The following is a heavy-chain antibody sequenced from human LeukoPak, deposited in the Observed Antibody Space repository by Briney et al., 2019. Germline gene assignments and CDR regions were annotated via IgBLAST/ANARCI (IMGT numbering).Heavy chain of an antibody. D-gene: IGHD5-12*01. Sequence: GGSLRLSCAASGFTFSSYSMNWVRQAPGKGLEWVSSISSSSSYIYYADSVKGRFTVSRDNAKNSLYLQMNSLRAEDTAVYYCAGVDSGYSGYGPFLNWGQGTLVTVSS. CDR3: AGVDSGYSGYGPFLN. V-gene: IGHV3-21*01. CDR2: ISSSSSYI. J-gene: IGHJ4*02. CDR1: GFTFSSYS.